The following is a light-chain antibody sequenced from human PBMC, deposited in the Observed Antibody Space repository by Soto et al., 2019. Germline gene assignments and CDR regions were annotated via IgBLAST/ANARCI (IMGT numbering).Light chain of an antibody. J-gene: IGKJ3*01. Sequence: DIQLTQSPSTLSASVGDRVTITCRASQSIRRYLAWYQQKPGEAPMLLIYDASILQTGVPSRFSGSGYGTEFSLSISSLHPDDIATYYCQHYNSLSPVGPGTKVDSK. CDR1: QSIRRY. CDR3: QHYNSLSP. CDR2: DAS. V-gene: IGKV1-5*01.